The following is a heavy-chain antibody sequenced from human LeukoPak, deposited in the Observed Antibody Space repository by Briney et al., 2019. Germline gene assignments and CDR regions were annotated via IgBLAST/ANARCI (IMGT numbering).Heavy chain of an antibody. CDR1: GFTFISYA. J-gene: IGHJ4*02. CDR3: AKESPVFDY. V-gene: IGHV3-23*01. CDR2: ISGSGGST. Sequence: GGSLRLSCAASGFTFISYAMSWVRQAPGKGLEWVSVISGSGGSTHYADSAKGRLTISRDNSKNTLYLQMSSLRAEDTAVYYCAKESPVFDYWGQGTLVTVSS.